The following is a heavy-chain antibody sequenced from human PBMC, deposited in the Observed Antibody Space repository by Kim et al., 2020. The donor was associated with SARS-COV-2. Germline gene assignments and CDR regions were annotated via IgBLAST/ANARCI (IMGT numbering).Heavy chain of an antibody. D-gene: IGHD2-15*01. V-gene: IGHV3-23*01. J-gene: IGHJ5*01. CDR3: AKGDCSGARCYTTDS. Sequence: GGSLRLSCAASGFTFSNYAMNWVRQAPGKGLEWVSIISGSGGTTDFADSVKGRFTISRDNSKNTLYLQMNSLRDEDTAVYYCAKGDCSGARCYTTDSWG. CDR2: ISGSGGTT. CDR1: GFTFSNYA.